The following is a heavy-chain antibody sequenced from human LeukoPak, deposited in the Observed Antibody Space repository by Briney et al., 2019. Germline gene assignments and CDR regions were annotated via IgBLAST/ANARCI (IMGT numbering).Heavy chain of an antibody. Sequence: GGSLRLSCAASGLSFSTFAMSWVRQGPARGLEWVSSLRGNGETFYAESVKGPFTLSSDSSRNTVYLHLNNLKVEDTAMYYCARASWVSSTDAVRWGQGTLVTVSS. CDR2: LRGNGET. CDR3: ARASWVSSTDAVR. D-gene: IGHD3-16*01. V-gene: IGHV3-23*01. J-gene: IGHJ4*02. CDR1: GLSFSTFA.